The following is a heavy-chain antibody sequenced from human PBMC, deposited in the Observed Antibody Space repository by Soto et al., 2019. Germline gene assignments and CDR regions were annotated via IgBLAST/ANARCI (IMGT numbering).Heavy chain of an antibody. CDR1: GFTFSSYE. V-gene: IGHV3-48*03. J-gene: IGHJ3*02. Sequence: GGSLRLSCAASGFTFSSYEMNWVRQAPGKGLEWVSYISSSGSTIYYADSVKGRFTISRDNAKNSLYLQMNGLRAEDTAVYYCAREPSRYYDFWSGYSALNAFDIWGQGAMVTVTS. CDR3: AREPSRYYDFWSGYSALNAFDI. CDR2: ISSSGSTI. D-gene: IGHD3-3*01.